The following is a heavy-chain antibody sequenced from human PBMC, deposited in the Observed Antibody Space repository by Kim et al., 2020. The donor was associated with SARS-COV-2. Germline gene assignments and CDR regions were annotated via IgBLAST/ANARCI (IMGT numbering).Heavy chain of an antibody. Sequence: YAVSVKSRITINPDTSKNQFSLQLNSVTPEDTAVYYCARGLRPGWNWFDPWGQGTLVTVSS. D-gene: IGHD6-19*01. J-gene: IGHJ5*02. V-gene: IGHV6-1*01. CDR3: ARGLRPGWNWFDP.